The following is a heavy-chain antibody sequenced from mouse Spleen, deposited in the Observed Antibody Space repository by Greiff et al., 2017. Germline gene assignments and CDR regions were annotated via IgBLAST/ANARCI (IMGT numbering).Heavy chain of an antibody. Sequence: EVNLVESGPELVKPGASVKISCKASGYSFTGYYMNWVKQSPEKSLEWIGEINPSTGGTTYNQKFKAKATLTVDKSSSTAYMQLKSLTSEDSAVYYCARDGFYAMDYWGQGTSVTVSS. CDR3: ARDGFYAMDY. D-gene: IGHD2-3*01. CDR1: GYSFTGYY. J-gene: IGHJ4*01. CDR2: INPSTGGT. V-gene: IGHV1-42*01.